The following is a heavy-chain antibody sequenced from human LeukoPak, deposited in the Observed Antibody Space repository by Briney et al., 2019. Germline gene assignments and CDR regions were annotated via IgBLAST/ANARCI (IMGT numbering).Heavy chain of an antibody. J-gene: IGHJ4*02. CDR2: INHSGST. Sequence: PSETLSLTCAVYGGSFSGYYWSWIRQPPGKGLEWIGEINHSGSTNYNPSLKSRVTISVDTSKNQFSLKLSSVTAADTAVYYCVILNTQGSRSRNDYWGQGTLVTVSS. D-gene: IGHD6-19*01. CDR1: GGSFSGYY. CDR3: VILNTQGSRSRNDY. V-gene: IGHV4-34*01.